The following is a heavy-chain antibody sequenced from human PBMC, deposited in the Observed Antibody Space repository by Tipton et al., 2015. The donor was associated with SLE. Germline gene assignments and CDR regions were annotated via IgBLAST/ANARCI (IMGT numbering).Heavy chain of an antibody. V-gene: IGHV3-43*01. J-gene: IGHJ4*02. Sequence: SLRLSCAASGLTFSSYTMIWVRQAPGKGLEWVSLITWDGGYRFSADSVRGRFIISRDNKKNFLFLQMTSLRPEDTAFYHCAKGGNGDKSGIYSWGQGTLVTVSS. D-gene: IGHD4-23*01. CDR2: ITWDGGYR. CDR1: GLTFSSYT. CDR3: AKGGNGDKSGIYS.